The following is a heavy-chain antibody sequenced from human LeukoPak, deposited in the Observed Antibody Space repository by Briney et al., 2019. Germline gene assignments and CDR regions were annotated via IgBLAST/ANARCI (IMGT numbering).Heavy chain of an antibody. CDR2: IDYSGST. CDR1: GASISSYY. D-gene: IGHD6-6*01. CDR3: ARRHVQYTSSSDPYYFDC. Sequence: SETLSLTCTVSGASISSYYWTWIRQPPGKGLEWIAYIDYSGSTNYNPSLKSRVTISVDTSKNQFSLNLSSVTAADTAVYYCARRHVQYTSSSDPYYFDCWGQGTLVTVSS. V-gene: IGHV4-59*01. J-gene: IGHJ4*02.